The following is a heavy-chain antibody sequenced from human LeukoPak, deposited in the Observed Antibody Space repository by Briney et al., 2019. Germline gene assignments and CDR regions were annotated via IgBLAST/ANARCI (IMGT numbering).Heavy chain of an antibody. D-gene: IGHD1-26*01. CDR2: IIPILGTA. J-gene: IGHJ4*02. CDR1: GYTFAGYY. CDR3: ARDPATVGSSEFDY. V-gene: IGHV1-69*08. Sequence: ASVKVSCKASGYTFAGYYMHWVRQAPGQGLEWMGRIIPILGTANYAQKFQGRVTITADKSTSTAYMELSSLRSEDTAVYYCARDPATVGSSEFDYWGQGTLVTVSS.